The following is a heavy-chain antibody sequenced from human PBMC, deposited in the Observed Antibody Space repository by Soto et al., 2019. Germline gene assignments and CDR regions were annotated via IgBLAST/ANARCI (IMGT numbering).Heavy chain of an antibody. CDR2: IKSNADGGTA. CDR3: TTGVATAKYYFDF. D-gene: IGHD6-25*01. Sequence: EVQLVESGGGLVKPGESLTLSCAASGFTFNNAWMSWVRQAPGTGLEWVGRIKSNADGGTADYNPPVKGRFTISRDDSKNTLFLHINSLETEDTAVYYCTTGVATAKYYFDFWGQGTLVTVSS. J-gene: IGHJ4*02. V-gene: IGHV3-15*01. CDR1: GFTFNNAW.